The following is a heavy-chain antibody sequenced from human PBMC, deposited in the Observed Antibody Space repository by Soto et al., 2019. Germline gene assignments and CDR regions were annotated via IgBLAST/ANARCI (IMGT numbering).Heavy chain of an antibody. D-gene: IGHD3-10*01. CDR1: GGSISSSSYY. J-gene: IGHJ4*02. Sequence: SETLSLTCTVSGGSISSSSYYWGWIRQPPGKGLEWIGSIYYSGSTYYNPSLKSRVTISVDTSKNQFSLKLSSVTAADTAVYYCARNPRGYYGSGSYSTEYLLDYWGQGTLVTVSS. CDR3: ARNPRGYYGSGSYSTEYLLDY. CDR2: IYYSGST. V-gene: IGHV4-39*01.